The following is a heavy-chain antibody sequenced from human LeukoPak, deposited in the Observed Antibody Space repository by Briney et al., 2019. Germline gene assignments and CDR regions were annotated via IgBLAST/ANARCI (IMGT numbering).Heavy chain of an antibody. CDR3: ARAITMVRGVISAFDI. CDR1: GFTFSNHG. J-gene: IGHJ3*02. D-gene: IGHD3-10*01. Sequence: GSLRLSCAGYGFTFSNHGMNWVRQAAGKGLEWIGEINHSGSTNYNPSLKSRVTISVDTSKNQFSLKLSSVTAADTAVYYCARAITMVRGVISAFDIWGQGTMVTVSS. V-gene: IGHV4-34*01. CDR2: INHSGST.